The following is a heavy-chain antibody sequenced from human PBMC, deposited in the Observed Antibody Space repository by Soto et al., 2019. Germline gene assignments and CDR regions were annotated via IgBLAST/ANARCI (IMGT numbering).Heavy chain of an antibody. D-gene: IGHD1-26*01. CDR1: GFTFSSYW. CDR2: IKQDGSEK. Sequence: GGSLRLSCAASGFTFSSYWMSWVRQAPGKGLEWVANIKQDGSEKYYVDSVKGRFTISRDNAKNSLYLQMNSLRAEDTAVYYCAREDMSGTYYFDYWGPGIQVTVSS. V-gene: IGHV3-7*03. CDR3: AREDMSGTYYFDY. J-gene: IGHJ4*02.